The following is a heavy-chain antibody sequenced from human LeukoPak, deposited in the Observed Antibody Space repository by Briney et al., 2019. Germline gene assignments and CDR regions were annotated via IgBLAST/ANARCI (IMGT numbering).Heavy chain of an antibody. V-gene: IGHV3-21*01. CDR2: ISSSSSYI. Sequence: PGGSLRLSCAASGFTLSSYSMNWVRQAPGKGLEWVSSISSSSSYIYYADSVKGRFTISRDNAKNSLYLQMNSLRAEDTAVYYCARAGLELRYFDWSTRGIYFDYWGQGTLVTVSS. CDR3: ARAGLELRYFDWSTRGIYFDY. D-gene: IGHD3-9*01. J-gene: IGHJ4*02. CDR1: GFTLSSYS.